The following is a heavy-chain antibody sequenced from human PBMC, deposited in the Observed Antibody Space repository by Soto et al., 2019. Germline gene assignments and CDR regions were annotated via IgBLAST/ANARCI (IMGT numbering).Heavy chain of an antibody. V-gene: IGHV3-11*01. J-gene: IGHJ6*03. CDR1: GFTFSDYY. D-gene: IGHD2-15*01. Sequence: QVQLVESGGGLVKPGGSLRLSCAASGFTFSDYYMSWIRQAPGKGLEWVSYISGSGSTIYYADSVKGRFTISRDNAKNSLHLQMNSLRAEDTAVYYCASGVAASRFYYYYMDVWGKGTTVTVSS. CDR3: ASGVAASRFYYYYMDV. CDR2: ISGSGSTI.